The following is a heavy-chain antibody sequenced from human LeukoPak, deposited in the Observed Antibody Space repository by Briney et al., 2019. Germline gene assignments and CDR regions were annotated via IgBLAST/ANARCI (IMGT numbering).Heavy chain of an antibody. Sequence: GGSLRLSCAASGFTFSSYDMHWVRQAPGKELEWVTFIQYDGSNEYQADSVKGRFSISRDNSKNTVYLQMNSLRTEDTAVYYCARSLTKVRGYDYWGQGTLVTVSS. D-gene: IGHD3-10*01. V-gene: IGHV3-30*02. CDR2: IQYDGSNE. CDR1: GFTFSSYD. J-gene: IGHJ4*02. CDR3: ARSLTKVRGYDY.